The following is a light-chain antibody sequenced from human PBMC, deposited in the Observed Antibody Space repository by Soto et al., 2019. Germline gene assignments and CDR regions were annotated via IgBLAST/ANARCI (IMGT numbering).Light chain of an antibody. J-gene: IGLJ1*01. V-gene: IGLV2-14*03. Sequence: QSVLTQPASVSGSPGQSITISCTGTSSDVGAYIFVSWYQQHPGKAPKLMIYDIINRPSGVSNRFSGSKSGNTASLTISGLQAKDEADYYCVSFTTSRSYVFGTGTKLTVL. CDR3: VSFTTSRSYV. CDR2: DII. CDR1: SSDVGAYIF.